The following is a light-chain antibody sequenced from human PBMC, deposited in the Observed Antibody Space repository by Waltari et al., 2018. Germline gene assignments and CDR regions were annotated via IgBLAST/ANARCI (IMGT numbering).Light chain of an antibody. J-gene: IGKJ1*01. CDR2: YAS. V-gene: IGKV6-21*01. CDR3: HQSYTLPRT. CDR1: QSIGTS. Sequence: EIVLTQSPNFQSVTPKEKVTITCRASQSIGTSIHWYQQKPDQSPKLLIKYASQSFSGVPSRFSRSGSGTDFTLTINSLEAEDAATYYCHQSYTLPRTFGQGTKVEIK.